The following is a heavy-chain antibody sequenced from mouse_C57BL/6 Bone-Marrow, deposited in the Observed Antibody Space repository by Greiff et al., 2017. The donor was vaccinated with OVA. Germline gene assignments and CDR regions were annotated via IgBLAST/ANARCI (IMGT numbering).Heavy chain of an antibody. J-gene: IGHJ1*03. CDR2: GQGLEWIG. Sequence: QVQLKQPGPELARPWASVKISCQAFYTFSRRVHFAIRDTNYWMQWVKQRPGQGLEWIGAIYPGNGDTSYNQKFKGTATLTADKSSSTAYMQPSSLTSEDSAVYYCATYYSNYEGYLDVWGTGTTVTVSS. V-gene: IGHV1-87*01. D-gene: IGHD2-5*01. CDR1: YTFSRRVH. CDR3: SEDSAVYYCATYYSNYEGYLDV.